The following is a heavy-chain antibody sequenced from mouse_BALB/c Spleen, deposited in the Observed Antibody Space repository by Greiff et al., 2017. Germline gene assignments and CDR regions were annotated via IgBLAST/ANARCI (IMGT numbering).Heavy chain of an antibody. CDR2: ISYSGST. CDR3: ARRPYYYAMDY. Sequence: VQLQQSGPGLVKPSQSLSLTCTVTGYSITSDYAWNWIRQFPGNKLEWMGYISYSGSTSYNPSLKSRISITRDTSKNQFFLQLNSVTTEDTATYYCARRPYYYAMDYWGQGTSVTVSS. J-gene: IGHJ4*01. CDR1: GYSITSDYA. V-gene: IGHV3-2*02.